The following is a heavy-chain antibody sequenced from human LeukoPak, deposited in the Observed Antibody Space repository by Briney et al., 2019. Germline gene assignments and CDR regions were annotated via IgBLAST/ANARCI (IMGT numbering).Heavy chain of an antibody. J-gene: IGHJ4*02. CDR3: AKAPYDFWSGYFDY. CDR1: GFTFSSYA. Sequence: GSLRLSCAASGFTFSSYAMSWVRQAPGKGLEWVSAISGSGGSTYYADSVKGRFTIPRDNSKNTLYLQMNSLRAEDTAVYYCAKAPYDFWSGYFDYWGQGTLVTVSS. CDR2: ISGSGGST. D-gene: IGHD3-3*01. V-gene: IGHV3-23*01.